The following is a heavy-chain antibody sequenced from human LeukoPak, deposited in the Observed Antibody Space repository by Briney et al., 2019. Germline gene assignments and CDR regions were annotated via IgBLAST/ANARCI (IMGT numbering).Heavy chain of an antibody. CDR1: GYTFTSYY. V-gene: IGHV1-46*01. CDR3: ARDPPGCSGGSCYPSYYFDY. J-gene: IGHJ4*02. CDR2: INPSGGST. Sequence: GASVKVSCKASGYTFTSYYMHWVRQAPGQGLEWMGIINPSGGSTSYAQKFQGRVTMTRDTSTSTVYMELSSLRSEDTAVYHCARDPPGCSGGSCYPSYYFDYWGQGTLVTVSS. D-gene: IGHD2-15*01.